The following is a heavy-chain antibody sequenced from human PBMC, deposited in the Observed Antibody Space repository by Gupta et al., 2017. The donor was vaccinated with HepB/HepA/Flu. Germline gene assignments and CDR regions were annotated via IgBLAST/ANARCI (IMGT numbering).Heavy chain of an antibody. V-gene: IGHV4-39*01. CDR1: GGSISSSSYY. CDR2: IYYSGST. J-gene: IGHJ1*01. CDR3: ARQGTSLGGFQH. D-gene: IGHD2-2*01. Sequence: QLQLQESGPGLVKPSETLSLTCTVSGGSISSSSYYWGWIRQPPGKGLEWIGSIYYSGSTYYNPSLKSRVTISVDTSKNQFSLKLSSVTAADTAVYYCARQGTSLGGFQHWGQGTLVTVSS.